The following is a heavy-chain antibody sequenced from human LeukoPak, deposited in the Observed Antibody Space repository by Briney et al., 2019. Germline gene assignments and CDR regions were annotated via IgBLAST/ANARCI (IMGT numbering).Heavy chain of an antibody. CDR3: ARDRVNYYGSGKFDY. Sequence: EASVKVSCKASGYTFTSYGISWVRQAPGQGLEWMGWINPHSGGTYYAQNYQGRVTMTRDTSISTAYMELSRLRSDDTAVYYCARDRVNYYGSGKFDYWGQGIMVTVSS. V-gene: IGHV1-2*02. D-gene: IGHD3-10*01. CDR1: GYTFTSYG. CDR2: INPHSGGT. J-gene: IGHJ4*02.